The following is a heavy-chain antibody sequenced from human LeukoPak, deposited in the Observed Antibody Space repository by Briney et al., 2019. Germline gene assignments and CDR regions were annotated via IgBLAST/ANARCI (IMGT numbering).Heavy chain of an antibody. CDR1: GVSVTTYY. J-gene: IGHJ6*02. CDR3: ARDGSNWSNDYYHGVDV. Sequence: SETLSLTCTVSGVSVTTYYWSWVRQPPGKGLEWLGYVYYSGSATYNPSLKSRVTISVDTSKNQFSLRLSSVTAADTAVYYCARDGSNWSNDYYHGVDVWGQGTTVTVSS. D-gene: IGHD4-11*01. CDR2: VYYSGSA. V-gene: IGHV4-59*02.